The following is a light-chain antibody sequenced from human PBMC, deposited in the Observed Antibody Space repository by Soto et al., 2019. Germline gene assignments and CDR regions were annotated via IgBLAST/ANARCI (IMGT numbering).Light chain of an antibody. J-gene: IGKJ1*01. CDR2: GAS. CDR3: QQYGSSPRT. CDR1: QSVSSNY. V-gene: IGKV3-20*01. Sequence: EIVLTQSPGTLSLSPGERATLSCRASQSVSSNYLAWYQQKSGQAPKLLIYGASSGATGIPDRFSGSGSGTDFTLTISRLEPEDFAVYYCQQYGSSPRTFGQGTKVEI.